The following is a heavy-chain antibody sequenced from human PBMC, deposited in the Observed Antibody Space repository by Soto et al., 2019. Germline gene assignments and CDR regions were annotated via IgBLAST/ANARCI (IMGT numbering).Heavy chain of an antibody. V-gene: IGHV3-23*01. J-gene: IGHJ5*02. CDR3: QGSGYYYPKRRENWFDP. CDR1: GFTFSSYA. Sequence: GGSLRLSCAASGFTFSSYAMSWVRQAPGKGLEWVSAISGSGGSTYYADSVKGRFTISRDNSMNTLYLQMNSLRAEDTAVYYCQGSGYYYPKRRENWFDPWGQGTLVTVSS. D-gene: IGHD3-22*01. CDR2: ISGSGGST.